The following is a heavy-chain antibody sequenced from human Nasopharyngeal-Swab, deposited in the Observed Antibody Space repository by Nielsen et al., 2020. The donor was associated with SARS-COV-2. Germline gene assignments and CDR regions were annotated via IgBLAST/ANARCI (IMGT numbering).Heavy chain of an antibody. V-gene: IGHV1-24*01. Sequence: ASVKVSCKVSGYTFTELSMHWVRQAPGKGLEWMGGFDPEEGETIYAQKFQGRVTMTRNTSISTAYMELSSLRSEDTAVYYCAIPAKALAHNYDFWSGYYHYYYYYYMDVWGKGTTVTVSS. D-gene: IGHD3-3*01. CDR3: AIPAKALAHNYDFWSGYYHYYYYYYMDV. CDR1: GYTFTELS. J-gene: IGHJ6*03. CDR2: FDPEEGET.